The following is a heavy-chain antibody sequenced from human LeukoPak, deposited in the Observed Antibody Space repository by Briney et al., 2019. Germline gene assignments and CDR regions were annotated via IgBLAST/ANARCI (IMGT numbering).Heavy chain of an antibody. V-gene: IGHV4-59*12. CDR1: GDSISSYF. Sequence: SSETLSLTCTVSGDSISSYFWSWIRQPPGKGLEWIGYISYSGSTNYNPSLKGRVTISVDTSKNQFSLKLSSVTAADTAVYYCARRRGGSYLRAVDYWGQGTLVTVSS. CDR3: ARRRGGSYLRAVDY. CDR2: ISYSGST. D-gene: IGHD1-26*01. J-gene: IGHJ4*02.